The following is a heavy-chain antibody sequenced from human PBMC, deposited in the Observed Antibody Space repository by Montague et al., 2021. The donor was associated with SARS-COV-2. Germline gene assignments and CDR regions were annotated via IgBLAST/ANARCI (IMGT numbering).Heavy chain of an antibody. CDR3: TSGREGNYNVMDV. V-gene: IGHV6-1*01. CDR1: GDSVSSNRLT. Sequence: CAISGDSVSSNRLTRSWVRQSPSIGLEWLVGTYFRFKWYNDYAVSVRGRVTINPDTSKNQFSLQLNSVTPEDTAIYYCTSGREGNYNVMDVWGQGTTVTVSS. CDR2: TYFRFKWYN. J-gene: IGHJ6*02. D-gene: IGHD3-10*01.